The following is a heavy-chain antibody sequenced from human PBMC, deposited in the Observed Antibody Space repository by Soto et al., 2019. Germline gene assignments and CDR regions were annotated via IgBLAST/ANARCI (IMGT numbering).Heavy chain of an antibody. Sequence: QVQLVQSGAEVKKPGFSVKVSCKASGGTFSSYTISWVRQAPGQGLEWMGRIIPILGVANYAQNFQGRVTITANNSTSTAYMELSGLRSEDTAVYYWARGPMVRGVPLDYWGQGTLVTVSS. CDR3: ARGPMVRGVPLDY. V-gene: IGHV1-69*02. CDR2: IIPILGVA. J-gene: IGHJ4*02. CDR1: GGTFSSYT. D-gene: IGHD3-10*01.